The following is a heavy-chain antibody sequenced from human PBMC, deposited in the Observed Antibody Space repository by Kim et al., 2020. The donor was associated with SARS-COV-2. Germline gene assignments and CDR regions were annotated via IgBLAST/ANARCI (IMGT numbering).Heavy chain of an antibody. V-gene: IGHV3-74*01. J-gene: IGHJ4*02. CDR3: ASGNSGSPAY. Sequence: TYGASGKGRFSNSRDNAKNTLFLQMNSLRAEDTAVYYCASGNSGSPAYWGQGTLVSVSS. D-gene: IGHD3-22*01.